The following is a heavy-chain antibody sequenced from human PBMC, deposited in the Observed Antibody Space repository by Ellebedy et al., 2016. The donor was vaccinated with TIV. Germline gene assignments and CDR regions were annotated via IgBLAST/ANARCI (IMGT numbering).Heavy chain of an antibody. CDR3: ARDLGFDN. CDR1: GYTFTDYF. CDR2: INPSGGST. J-gene: IGHJ4*02. Sequence: ASVKVSCKASGYTFTDYFMHWVRQAPGQGLEWMGIINPSGGSTSYSQNLQGRVTMTRDRSTSTVYMELSSLTSEDTAVYYCARDLGFDNWGQGTLVTVSS. V-gene: IGHV1-46*04.